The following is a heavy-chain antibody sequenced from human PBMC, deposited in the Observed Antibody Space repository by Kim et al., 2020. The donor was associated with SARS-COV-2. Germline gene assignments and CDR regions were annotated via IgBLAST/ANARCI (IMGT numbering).Heavy chain of an antibody. Sequence: GGSLRLSCAASGFTFSSYGMHWVRQAPGKGLEWVAVIWYDGSNKYYADSVKGRFTISRDNSKNTLYLQMNSLRAEDTAVYYCARDGYYDFWSGYYTGMKGGFDYWGQGTLVTVSS. D-gene: IGHD3-3*01. V-gene: IGHV3-33*01. CDR1: GFTFSSYG. CDR3: ARDGYYDFWSGYYTGMKGGFDY. CDR2: IWYDGSNK. J-gene: IGHJ4*02.